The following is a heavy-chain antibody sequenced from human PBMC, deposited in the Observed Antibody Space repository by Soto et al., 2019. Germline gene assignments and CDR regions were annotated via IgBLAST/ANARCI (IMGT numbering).Heavy chain of an antibody. CDR2: ITAXNGNT. CDR1: GSTFTRYA. J-gene: IGHJ6*01. Sequence: XSVKVSCKASGSTFTRYAMHWVRQAPGQRLEGRXWITAXNGNTKYSKKXXGRVNINXXXSESTAYMELSRMRSEHTAVYYCARDKASSDVWGQETTVTASS. V-gene: IGHV1-3*01. CDR3: ARDKASSDV.